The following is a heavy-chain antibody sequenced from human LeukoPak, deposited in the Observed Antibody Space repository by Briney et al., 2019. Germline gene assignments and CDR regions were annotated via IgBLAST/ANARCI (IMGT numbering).Heavy chain of an antibody. CDR2: INHSGST. D-gene: IGHD5-18*01. V-gene: IGHV4-34*01. CDR1: GGSFSGYY. Sequence: SETLSLTCAVYGGSFSGYYWSWLRHPPGKGLEWIGEINHSGSTNYNPSLKSRVTISVDTSKNQFSLKLSSVTAADTAVYYCAREDTAMVTFGYWGQGTLVTVSS. J-gene: IGHJ4*02. CDR3: AREDTAMVTFGY.